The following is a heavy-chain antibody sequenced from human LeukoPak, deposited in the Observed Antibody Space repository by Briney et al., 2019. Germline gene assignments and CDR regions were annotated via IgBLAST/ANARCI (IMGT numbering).Heavy chain of an antibody. CDR3: ARVGFGPGYYYYGMDV. D-gene: IGHD3-16*01. J-gene: IGHJ6*02. Sequence: ASVKVSCKASGYTFTVYYMHWVRQAPGQGLEWMGWINPNSGGTNYAQKLQGWVTMTRDTSISTDYMELSRLRSDDTAVYYCARVGFGPGYYYYGMDVWGQGTTVTVSS. CDR1: GYTFTVYY. V-gene: IGHV1-2*04. CDR2: INPNSGGT.